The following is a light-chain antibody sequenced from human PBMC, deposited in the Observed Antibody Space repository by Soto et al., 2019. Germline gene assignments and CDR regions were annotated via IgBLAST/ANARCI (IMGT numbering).Light chain of an antibody. CDR3: QQYDNLPIT. J-gene: IGKJ4*01. CDR1: QDISNY. V-gene: IGKV1-33*01. Sequence: DIPMTQSPSSLSASVGDRVTITCQASQDISNYLNWYQQKPGKAPKLLIYDASNLETGVPSRFSGSGSGTDLTFTISSLQPEDIATYYCQQYDNLPITFGGGTKVEIK. CDR2: DAS.